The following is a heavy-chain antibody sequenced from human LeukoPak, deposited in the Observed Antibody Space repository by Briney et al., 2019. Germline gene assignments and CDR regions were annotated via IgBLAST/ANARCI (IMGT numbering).Heavy chain of an antibody. D-gene: IGHD2-2*01. CDR2: SYYSGST. Sequence: NPSETLSLTCAVSGASISSGGYYWTCLRQYPGKGLEWIGYSYYSGSTHSNPSLRSRPRMLVDTSKTQYFLRLTSVAAADTAVYYCARETNGFPYHIEYWGQGSLVTVSS. J-gene: IGHJ4*02. CDR3: ARETNGFPYHIEY. V-gene: IGHV4-31*11. CDR1: GASISSGGYY.